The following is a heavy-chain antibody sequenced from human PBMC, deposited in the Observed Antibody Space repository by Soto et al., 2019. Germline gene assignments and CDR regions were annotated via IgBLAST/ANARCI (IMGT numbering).Heavy chain of an antibody. V-gene: IGHV3-11*06. CDR1: GFTFSDYY. Sequence: PGGSLRLSCAASGFTFSDYYMSWIRQAPGKGLEWVSYISSSSSYTNYADSVKGRFTISRDNAKNSLYLQMNSLRAEDTAVYYCARYVDSGSYYRPYLDYWGQGTLVTVSS. CDR3: ARYVDSGSYYRPYLDY. CDR2: ISSSSSYT. D-gene: IGHD1-26*01. J-gene: IGHJ4*02.